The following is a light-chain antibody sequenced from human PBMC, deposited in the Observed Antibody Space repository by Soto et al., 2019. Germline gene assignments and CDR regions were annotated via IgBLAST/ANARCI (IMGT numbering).Light chain of an antibody. J-gene: IGLJ2*01. CDR1: SSNIGDNF. CDR3: GTWDSSLNGYVV. V-gene: IGLV1-51*01. Sequence: QSVLTQPPSVSAAPGQKVTISRSGSSSNIGDNFVSWYQHLPGTAPKLLIYDNYKRPSGIPDRFSGSKAGTSATLGITGLQTGDEADYYCGTWDSSLNGYVVFGGGTKLTVL. CDR2: DNY.